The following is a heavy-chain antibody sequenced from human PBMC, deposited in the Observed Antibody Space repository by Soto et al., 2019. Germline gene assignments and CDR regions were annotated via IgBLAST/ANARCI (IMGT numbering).Heavy chain of an antibody. J-gene: IGHJ6*02. CDR2: IYPGDSDT. D-gene: IGHD3-3*01. Sequence: LKISCKGSGYSFTSYWIGWVRQMPGKGLEWMGIIYPGDSDTRYSPSFQGQVTISADKSISTAYLQWSSLKASDTAMYYCARRYDFWSGNYYYGMDVWGQGTTVTVSS. CDR3: ARRYDFWSGNYYYGMDV. V-gene: IGHV5-51*01. CDR1: GYSFTSYW.